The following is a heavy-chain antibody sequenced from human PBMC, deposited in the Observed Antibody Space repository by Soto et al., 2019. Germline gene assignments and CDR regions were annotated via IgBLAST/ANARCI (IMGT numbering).Heavy chain of an antibody. J-gene: IGHJ4*02. D-gene: IGHD3-10*01. CDR2: ISYDGSNK. CDR1: GFTFSSYA. Sequence: QVQLVESGGGVVQPGRSLRLSCAASGFTFSSYAMHWVRQAPGKGLEWVAVISYDGSNKYYADSVKGRFTISRYNSKNSLYLQMNSLSAEDTAVYYCAIESARGGGYFDYWGQGTLVTVSS. CDR3: AIESARGGGYFDY. V-gene: IGHV3-30-3*01.